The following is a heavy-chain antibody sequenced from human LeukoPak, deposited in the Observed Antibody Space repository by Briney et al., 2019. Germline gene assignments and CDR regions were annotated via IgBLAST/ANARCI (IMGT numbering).Heavy chain of an antibody. V-gene: IGHV3-23*01. CDR1: GFTFSSYA. J-gene: IGHJ6*03. CDR2: ISGSGGST. D-gene: IGHD2-15*01. CDR3: AKDRRNVVVAAIYMDV. Sequence: EPGGSLRLSCAASGFTFSSYAMSRVRQAPGKGLEWVSAISGSGGSTYYADSVKGRFTISRDNSKNTLYLQMNSLRAEDTAVYYCAKDRRNVVVAAIYMDVRGKGTTVTVSS.